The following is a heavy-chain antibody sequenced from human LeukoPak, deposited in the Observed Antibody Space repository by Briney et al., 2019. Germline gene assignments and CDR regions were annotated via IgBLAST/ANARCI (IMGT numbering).Heavy chain of an antibody. V-gene: IGHV4-4*07. CDR1: GGSISSYY. CDR2: IYTSGST. J-gene: IGHJ4*02. D-gene: IGHD3-9*01. Sequence: PSVTLSLTCTVSGGSISSYYWNWIRQPAGKGLEWIGRIYTSGSTNYNPSLKSRVTMSVDTSKNQFSLKLSSVTAADTAVYYCARSVENYDILTGYYRGGFDYWGQGTLVTVSS. CDR3: ARSVENYDILTGYYRGGFDY.